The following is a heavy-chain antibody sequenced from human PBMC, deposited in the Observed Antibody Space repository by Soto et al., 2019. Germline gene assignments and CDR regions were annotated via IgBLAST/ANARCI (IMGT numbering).Heavy chain of an antibody. CDR1: GFSLTTSAVA. CDR2: VYGSEDK. V-gene: IGHV2-5*04. D-gene: IGHD1-1*01. Sequence: QIILQESGPPLVKPTQTLTLTCTFSGFSLTTSAVAVGWIRQPPGRGLECLAIVYGSEDKFYSPSLRSRLTITKDNSKNQVVLTLTDMDPVDTGTYFCVRRYDPYYFDYWGQGTQVTVSS. J-gene: IGHJ4*02. CDR3: VRRYDPYYFDY.